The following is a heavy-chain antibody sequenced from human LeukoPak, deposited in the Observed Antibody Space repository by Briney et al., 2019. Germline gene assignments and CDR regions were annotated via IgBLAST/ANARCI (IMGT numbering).Heavy chain of an antibody. J-gene: IGHJ4*02. D-gene: IGHD1-14*01. CDR1: GYTFTGYY. CDR2: INPNSGGT. V-gene: IGHV1-2*06. Sequence: GASVKVSCKASGYTFTGYYMHWVRQAPGQGLEWMGRINPNSGGTNYAQKFQGRVTMTRDTSISTAYMELSRLRSDDTAVYYCASHLGGTTSVVAQNWGRGTLVTVSS. CDR3: ASHLGGTTSVVAQN.